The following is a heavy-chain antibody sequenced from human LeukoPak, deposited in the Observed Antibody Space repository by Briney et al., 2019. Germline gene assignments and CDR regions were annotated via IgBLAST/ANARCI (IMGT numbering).Heavy chain of an antibody. V-gene: IGHV3-48*03. CDR2: VSSSGSTI. D-gene: IGHD6-19*01. CDR3: ARDEEAVAGRQTTFNY. Sequence: GGSLRLSCAASGFTFSSYEMNWVRQAPGKGLEWVSYVSSSGSTIYYADSVKGRFTISRDNAKNSLYLQMNSLRAEDTAVYYCARDEEAVAGRQTTFNYWGQGTLVTVSS. J-gene: IGHJ4*02. CDR1: GFTFSSYE.